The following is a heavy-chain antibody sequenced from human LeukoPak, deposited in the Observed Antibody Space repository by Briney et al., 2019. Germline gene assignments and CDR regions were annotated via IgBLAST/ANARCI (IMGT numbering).Heavy chain of an antibody. CDR3: VKGPLLWD. CDR2: ISGIGGSP. CDR1: GFTFSSSA. D-gene: IGHD2/OR15-2a*01. V-gene: IGHV3-23*01. J-gene: IGHJ4*02. Sequence: PGGSLRLSCAASGFTFSSSAMSWVRQAPGKGLELVSFISGIGGSPYYAHSVKGRFTLSRDNAKNTLYLQMNSLRAEDTAVSYCVKGPLLWDWGQGTLVTVSS.